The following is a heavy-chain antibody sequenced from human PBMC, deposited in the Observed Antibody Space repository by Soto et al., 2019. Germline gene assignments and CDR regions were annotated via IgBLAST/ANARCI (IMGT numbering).Heavy chain of an antibody. Sequence: EVQLVESGGGLVQPGGSLRLSCAASGFTVSSNYMSWVRQAPGKGLEWVSVIYSNNNTYYADSVKGRFTISRDHFKNTLYLQMNTLRAEDTAVYYCARDGHWNSYGLDVWGQGTTVTVSS. CDR1: GFTVSSNY. CDR3: ARDGHWNSYGLDV. D-gene: IGHD1-1*01. J-gene: IGHJ6*02. V-gene: IGHV3-66*01. CDR2: IYSNNNT.